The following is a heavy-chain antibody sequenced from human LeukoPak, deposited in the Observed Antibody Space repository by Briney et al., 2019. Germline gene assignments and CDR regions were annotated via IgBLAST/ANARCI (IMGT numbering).Heavy chain of an antibody. CDR3: AKEAYCSSTSCAQGGAFDI. D-gene: IGHD2-2*01. CDR1: GFTFSSYT. CDR2: ISGSGGST. Sequence: GGSLRLSCAASGFTFSSYTMSWVRQAPGKGLEGVSVISGSGGSTYYADSVKGRFTISRDNSKNTLYLQMNSLRAEDTAVYYCAKEAYCSSTSCAQGGAFDIWGQGTMVTVSS. J-gene: IGHJ3*02. V-gene: IGHV3-23*01.